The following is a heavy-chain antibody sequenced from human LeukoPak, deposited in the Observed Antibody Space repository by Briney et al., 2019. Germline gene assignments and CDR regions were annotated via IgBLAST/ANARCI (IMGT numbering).Heavy chain of an antibody. Sequence: GESLKISCKGFGYSFSTYWIGWVRQMPGKGLEWMGITYPGDSDTKYSPSFQGQVIISADKSISTAYLQWSSLKASDTAMYYCARTYCSSVNCHKGGYYHCLDVWGQGTTVAVSS. CDR1: GYSFSTYW. V-gene: IGHV5-51*01. CDR2: TYPGDSDT. J-gene: IGHJ6*02. D-gene: IGHD2-15*01. CDR3: ARTYCSSVNCHKGGYYHCLDV.